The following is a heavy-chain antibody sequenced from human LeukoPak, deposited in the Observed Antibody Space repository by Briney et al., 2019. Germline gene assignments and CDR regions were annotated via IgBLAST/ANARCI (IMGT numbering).Heavy chain of an antibody. CDR2: INHSGST. Sequence: SETLSLTGAVYGGSFRGYYWSWIRKPPGKGLEWIGEINHSGSTNYNPSLKSRVTISVDTSKNQFSLKLSSVTAADTAVYYCARASMVYAMAPLLDYWGQGTLVTVSS. D-gene: IGHD2-8*01. V-gene: IGHV4-34*01. J-gene: IGHJ4*02. CDR1: GGSFRGYY. CDR3: ARASMVYAMAPLLDY.